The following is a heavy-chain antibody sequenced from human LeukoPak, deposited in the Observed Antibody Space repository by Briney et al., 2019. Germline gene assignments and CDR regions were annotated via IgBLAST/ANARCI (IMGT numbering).Heavy chain of an antibody. CDR3: ASDRTTGRSYSGGGDYDGFDI. D-gene: IGHD2-21*02. V-gene: IGHV3-21*01. CDR1: GFTFFSYS. Sequence: KTGGSLRLSCAAFGFTFFSYSRNWVRQAPGKGLEWVSSISSSSSYIYNADSVKGRFTISRDNAKNSLYLQMNSLRAEDTAVYYCASDRTTGRSYSGGGDYDGFDIWGQGTMVTVSS. J-gene: IGHJ3*02. CDR2: ISSSSSYI.